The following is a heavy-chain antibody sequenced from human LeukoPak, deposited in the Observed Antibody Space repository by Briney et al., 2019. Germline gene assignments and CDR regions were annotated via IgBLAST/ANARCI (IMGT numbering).Heavy chain of an antibody. CDR2: ISGSGGST. V-gene: IGHV3-23*01. CDR1: GFTFSSYA. D-gene: IGHD3-22*01. CDR3: ARGAYYDSSGYFHIDY. J-gene: IGHJ4*02. Sequence: GGSLRLSCAASGFTFSSYAMSWVRQAPGKGLEWVSAISGSGGSTYYADSVKGRFTISRDNSKNTLYLQMNSLRAEDTAVYYCARGAYYDSSGYFHIDYWGQGTLVTVSS.